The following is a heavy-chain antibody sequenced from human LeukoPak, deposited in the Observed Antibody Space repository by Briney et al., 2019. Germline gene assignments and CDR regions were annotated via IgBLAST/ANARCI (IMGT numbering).Heavy chain of an antibody. D-gene: IGHD5-12*01. CDR1: GGSISIYR. V-gene: IGHV4-4*07. CDR3: ARVSGYDWESFYDY. J-gene: IGHJ4*02. Sequence: SETLSLTCTLSGGSISIYRWSWIRQPAGKGLEWMGRIDTSGNTNYNPSLNGRVTMSVDTSKTQFYLNLSSVTAADTAVYYCARVSGYDWESFYDYWGQGTLVTVSS. CDR2: IDTSGNT.